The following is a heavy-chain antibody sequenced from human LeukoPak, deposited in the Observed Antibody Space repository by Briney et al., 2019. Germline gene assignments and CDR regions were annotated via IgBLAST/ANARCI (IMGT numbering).Heavy chain of an antibody. CDR2: INHSGST. Sequence: SETLSLTCAVYGGSFSGYYWSWIRQPPGKGLEWIGEINHSGSTNYNPSLKSRVTISVDTSKNQFSLKLSSVTAADTAVYYCARDRGVVVAATDYWGQGTLVTVSS. V-gene: IGHV4-34*01. CDR3: ARDRGVVVAATDY. D-gene: IGHD2-15*01. J-gene: IGHJ4*02. CDR1: GGSFSGYY.